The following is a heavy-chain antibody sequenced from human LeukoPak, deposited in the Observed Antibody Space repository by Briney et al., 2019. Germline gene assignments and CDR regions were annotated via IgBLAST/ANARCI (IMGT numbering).Heavy chain of an antibody. Sequence: PGGSLRLSCAASGFTFSGYWMTWVRQAPGKGLEWVANINQDGTEKYYVDSVKGRFTISRDNAKNSLYLQMNSPRAEDTAVYYCTRFDYGNHKGGFDLWGQGTLVTVSS. D-gene: IGHD4-11*01. CDR1: GFTFSGYW. V-gene: IGHV3-7*04. J-gene: IGHJ5*02. CDR3: TRFDYGNHKGGFDL. CDR2: INQDGTEK.